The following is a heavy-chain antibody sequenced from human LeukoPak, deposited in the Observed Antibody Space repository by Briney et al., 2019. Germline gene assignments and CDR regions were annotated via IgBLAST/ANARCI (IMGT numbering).Heavy chain of an antibody. CDR2: INHSGST. J-gene: IGHJ4*02. CDR3: ARREQWLAQCGIDY. V-gene: IGHV4-34*01. D-gene: IGHD6-19*01. Sequence: SETLSLTCAVYGGSFSGYYWSWIRQPPGKGLEWIGEINHSGSTNYNPSLKSRVTISVDTSKNQFSLKLSSVTAADTAVYYCARREQWLAQCGIDYWGQGTLVTVSS. CDR1: GGSFSGYY.